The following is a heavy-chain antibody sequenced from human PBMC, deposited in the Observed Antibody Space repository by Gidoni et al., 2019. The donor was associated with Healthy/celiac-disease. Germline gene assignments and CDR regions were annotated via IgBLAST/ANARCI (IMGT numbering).Heavy chain of an antibody. V-gene: IGHV1-69*04. D-gene: IGHD2-15*01. Sequence: QVQLVQSGAEVKKPGSSVKVSCKASGGTFSSYAISWVRQAPGQGLEWMGRIIPILGIANYAQKFQGRVTITADKSTSTAYMELSSLRSEDTAVYYCATSPATVVGWSPYYYYGMDVWGQGTTVTVSS. CDR3: ATSPATVVGWSPYYYYGMDV. CDR2: IIPILGIA. CDR1: GGTFSSYA. J-gene: IGHJ6*02.